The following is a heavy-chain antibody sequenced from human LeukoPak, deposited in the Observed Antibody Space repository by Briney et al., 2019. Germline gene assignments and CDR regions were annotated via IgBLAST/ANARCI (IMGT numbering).Heavy chain of an antibody. CDR3: ARVYCSGGSCYSWTGEGPYFDY. V-gene: IGHV1-69*13. Sequence: SVKVSCKASGGTFGSYAISWVRQAPGQGLEWMGGIIPIFGTANYAQKFQGRVTITADESTSTAYMELSSLRSEDTAVYYCARVYCSGGSCYSWTGEGPYFDYWGQGTLVTVSS. CDR2: IIPIFGTA. J-gene: IGHJ4*02. D-gene: IGHD2-15*01. CDR1: GGTFGSYA.